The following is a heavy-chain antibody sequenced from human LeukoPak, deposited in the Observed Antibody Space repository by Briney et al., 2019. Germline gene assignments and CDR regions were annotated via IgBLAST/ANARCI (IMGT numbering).Heavy chain of an antibody. CDR3: AKESPVVTLADY. Sequence: GASLRLSCAASGFTFSSFGMSWVRQAPGKGLEWVSTISGTGGRTHYADSVKGRFTISRDNSKNTLYLQMNSLRAEDTAVYYWAKESPVVTLADYWGQGTLVTVSS. J-gene: IGHJ4*02. D-gene: IGHD2-21*02. V-gene: IGHV3-23*01. CDR1: GFTFSSFG. CDR2: ISGTGGRT.